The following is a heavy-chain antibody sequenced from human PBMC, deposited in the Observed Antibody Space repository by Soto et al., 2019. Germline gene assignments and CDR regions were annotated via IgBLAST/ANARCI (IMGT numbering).Heavy chain of an antibody. CDR3: AGVSLAAAGTPIDY. CDR2: IYYSGTT. CDR1: GGSISSYY. D-gene: IGHD6-13*01. J-gene: IGHJ4*02. Sequence: QVQLQESGPGLVKPSETLSLTCTASGGSISSYYWSWIRQPPGKGLEWIGYIYYSGTTNYNPSLKSRVTISVDTSKNQFSLRLSSVTAADTAVYYCAGVSLAAAGTPIDYWGQGTLVTVSS. V-gene: IGHV4-59*01.